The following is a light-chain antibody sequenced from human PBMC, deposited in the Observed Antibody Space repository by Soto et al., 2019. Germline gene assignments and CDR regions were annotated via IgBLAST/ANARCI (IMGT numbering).Light chain of an antibody. CDR3: QQYNSYLWT. Sequence: DIQMTQSPSTLSASVGGRVTITCRASQTFGRWLAWFQQKPGKAPKLLIYEASNLQSGVPSRFSGSGSGTKFTLTISSLQPDDFATYYCQQYNSYLWTFGQGTKVDIK. J-gene: IGKJ1*01. CDR1: QTFGRW. CDR2: EAS. V-gene: IGKV1-5*03.